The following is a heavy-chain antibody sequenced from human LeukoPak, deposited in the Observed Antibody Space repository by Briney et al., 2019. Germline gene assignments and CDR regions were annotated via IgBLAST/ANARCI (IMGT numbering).Heavy chain of an antibody. J-gene: IGHJ4*02. V-gene: IGHV3-21*01. CDR3: ARSEWELLYYFDY. Sequence: KPGGSLRLSCAASGFTFSNYNMNWVRQAPGKGLEWVSSISSTGYIFYADSVKGRFTISRDNAKNSLYLQTNSLRAEDTAVYYCARSEWELLYYFDYWGQGTLVTVSS. CDR2: ISSTGYI. D-gene: IGHD3-10*01. CDR1: GFTFSNYN.